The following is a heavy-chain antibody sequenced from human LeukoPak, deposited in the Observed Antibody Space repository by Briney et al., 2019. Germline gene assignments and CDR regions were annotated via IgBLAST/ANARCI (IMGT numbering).Heavy chain of an antibody. V-gene: IGHV4-30-2*01. Sequence: SETLSLTCTVSGGALSSGAYYWSWIRQPPGKALAWIGHIYHSGSAYYNPSLKSRVTISVDMPKNQFSLKLSSVTAADTAVYFCASKPVVPAAIGQDYWGRGTLVTVSS. D-gene: IGHD2-2*01. CDR1: GGALSSGAYY. CDR2: IYHSGSA. J-gene: IGHJ4*02. CDR3: ASKPVVPAAIGQDY.